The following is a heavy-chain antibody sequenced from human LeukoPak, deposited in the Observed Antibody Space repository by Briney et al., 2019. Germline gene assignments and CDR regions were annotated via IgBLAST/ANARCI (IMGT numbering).Heavy chain of an antibody. CDR3: ARVDTGGKYFDF. CDR1: GDSVSSNSAT. CDR2: TYYRSKWYT. J-gene: IGHJ4*02. D-gene: IGHD2-8*02. Sequence: SQTLSLTCAISGDSVSSNSATRSWIRQSPSRGLEWLGRTYYRSKWYTDCAVSVKSRITINPDTSKNQFSLQLNSVTPEDTAVYYCARVDTGGKYFDFWGQGTLVTVSS. V-gene: IGHV6-1*01.